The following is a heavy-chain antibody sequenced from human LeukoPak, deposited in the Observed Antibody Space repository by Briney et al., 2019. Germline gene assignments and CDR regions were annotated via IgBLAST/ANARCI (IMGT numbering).Heavy chain of an antibody. CDR3: ARVGGTRYFDY. CDR2: IYYTGST. V-gene: IGHV4-59*01. D-gene: IGHD1-26*01. Sequence: SETLSLTCTVSGGSISSYYWSWIWQPPGKGLEWIGYIYYTGSTNYNPSLKSRVTISVDTSKNQFSLKLSSVTAADTAVYYCARVGGTRYFDYWGQGTLVTVSS. CDR1: GGSISSYY. J-gene: IGHJ4*02.